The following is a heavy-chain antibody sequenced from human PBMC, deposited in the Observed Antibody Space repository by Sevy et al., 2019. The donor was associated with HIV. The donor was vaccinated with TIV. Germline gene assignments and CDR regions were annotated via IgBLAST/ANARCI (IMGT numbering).Heavy chain of an antibody. Sequence: GGSLRLSCAASEFSVTDNYMSWVRQAPGKGLEWVSTIYSGGSTFYEDSVKGRFNISRDNSKNTLYLHMNSLRAEDTAVYYCARDRYYDASGYYYYYYGLDVWGQGTTVTVSS. CDR2: IYSGGST. V-gene: IGHV3-66*01. CDR1: EFSVTDNY. D-gene: IGHD3-22*01. J-gene: IGHJ6*02. CDR3: ARDRYYDASGYYYYYYGLDV.